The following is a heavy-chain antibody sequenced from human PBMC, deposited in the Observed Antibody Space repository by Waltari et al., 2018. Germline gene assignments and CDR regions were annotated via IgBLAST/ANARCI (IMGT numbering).Heavy chain of an antibody. D-gene: IGHD3-22*01. Sequence: QVELQQWGAGLLRPSETLSLTCSVSGGTFDRYYWTWIRQAPGRGLEWLGDVNPTGSTNYNPSLKSRLSLSVETSRNQVSLKMTSVTGADTAVYFCARGHPRFDYEKSDYYAYWFDPWGQGTQVTVSS. J-gene: IGHJ5*02. CDR2: VNPTGST. CDR1: GGTFDRYY. V-gene: IGHV4-34*01. CDR3: ARGHPRFDYEKSDYYAYWFDP.